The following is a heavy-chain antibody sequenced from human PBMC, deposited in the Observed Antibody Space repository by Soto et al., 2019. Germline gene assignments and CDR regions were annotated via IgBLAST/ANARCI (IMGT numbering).Heavy chain of an antibody. J-gene: IGHJ1*01. CDR3: ARDRVESGYPEYFQY. Sequence: EVQLVESGGGLIQPGGSLRLSCAASGFTVSSNYMSWVRQAPGKGLEWVSVIYSGGSTYYADSVKGRFTISRDNSKNTLYIQMNSLRAEDTAVDYCARDRVESGYPEYFQYWGQGTLFTVSS. D-gene: IGHD3-22*01. CDR2: IYSGGST. CDR1: GFTVSSNY. V-gene: IGHV3-53*01.